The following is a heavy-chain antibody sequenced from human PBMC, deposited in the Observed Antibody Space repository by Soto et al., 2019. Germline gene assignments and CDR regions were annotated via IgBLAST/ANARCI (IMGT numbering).Heavy chain of an antibody. V-gene: IGHV3-30*18. CDR3: AEDEGVGGTLGLFAY. J-gene: IGHJ4*02. Sequence: QVQLVESGGGAVQPGESLRLSCVASGFDFTYYAMHWVRQAPGKGLESVAVMSSDGSKIQHTDSVKGRFTISRDNSKNTLYLQMNSLRKEDTAVYFCAEDEGVGGTLGLFAYWGQGTLVSVSS. D-gene: IGHD1-26*01. CDR2: MSSDGSKI. CDR1: GFDFTYYA.